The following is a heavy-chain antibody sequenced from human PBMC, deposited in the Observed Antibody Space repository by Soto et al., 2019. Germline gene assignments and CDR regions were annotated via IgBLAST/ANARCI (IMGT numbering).Heavy chain of an antibody. V-gene: IGHV3-74*01. J-gene: IGHJ6*03. CDR2: INSDGSST. D-gene: IGHD3-10*01. Sequence: GGSLRLSCAASGFTFSSYWMHWVRQAPGKGLVWVSRINSDGSSTSYADSVKGRFTISRDNAKNTLYLQMNSLRAEDTAVYYCARAAKGITMVRGLYYYYYYMDVWGKGTTVTVSS. CDR3: ARAAKGITMVRGLYYYYYYMDV. CDR1: GFTFSSYW.